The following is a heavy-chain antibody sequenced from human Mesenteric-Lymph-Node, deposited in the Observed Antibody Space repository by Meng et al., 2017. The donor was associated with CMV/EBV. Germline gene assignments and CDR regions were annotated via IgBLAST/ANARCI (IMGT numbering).Heavy chain of an antibody. D-gene: IGHD7-27*01. CDR2: ISGSGDST. J-gene: IGHJ6*02. CDR3: AKSLNWGSGYYYYGMDV. Sequence: GESLKISCAASGFTFSSYAMSWVRQAPGKGLEWVSGISGSGDSTYYADSVKGRFTISRDNSKNTLYLQMNSLRAEDTAVFYCAKSLNWGSGYYYYGMDVWGQGTTVTVSS. V-gene: IGHV3-23*01. CDR1: GFTFSSYA.